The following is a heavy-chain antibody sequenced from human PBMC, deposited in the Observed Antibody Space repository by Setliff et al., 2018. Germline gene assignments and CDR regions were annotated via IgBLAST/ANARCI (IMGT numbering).Heavy chain of an antibody. CDR3: ARDLRPIVVVTAFEY. CDR1: GFTFSSQC. V-gene: IGHV3-23*01. Sequence: PGGSLRLSCAASGFTFSSQCMSWVRQAPGKGLEWVSTFCDSGGRTYYADSVRGRFTISRDNSKSTLYLQMNSLRVEDTAVYYCARDLRPIVVVTAFEYWGQGTLVTVSS. J-gene: IGHJ4*02. CDR2: FCDSGGRT. D-gene: IGHD2-21*02.